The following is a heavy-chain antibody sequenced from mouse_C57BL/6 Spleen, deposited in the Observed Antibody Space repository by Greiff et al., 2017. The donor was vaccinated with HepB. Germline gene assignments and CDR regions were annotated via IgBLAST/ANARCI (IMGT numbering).Heavy chain of an antibody. D-gene: IGHD2-4*01. Sequence: QVQLQQSGAELARPGASVKLSCKASGYTFTSYGISWVKQRTGQGLEWIGEIYPRSGNTYYNEKFKGKATLTADKSSSTAYMELRSLTSEDSAVYFCARGGLDYDAPYYWGQGTTLTVSS. CDR1: GYTFTSYG. V-gene: IGHV1-81*01. J-gene: IGHJ2*01. CDR2: IYPRSGNT. CDR3: ARGGLDYDAPYY.